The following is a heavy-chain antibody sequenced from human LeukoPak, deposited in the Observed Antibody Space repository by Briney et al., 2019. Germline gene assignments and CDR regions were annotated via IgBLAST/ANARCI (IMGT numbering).Heavy chain of an antibody. V-gene: IGHV1-69*13. Sequence: SVKVSCKASGGTFSSYAISWVRQAPGQGLEWMGGIIPSFGTANYAQKFQGRVTITADESTSTAYMELSSLRSEDTAVYYCAIPKPKQLWALYYYYGMDVWGQGTTVTVSS. J-gene: IGHJ6*02. CDR3: AIPKPKQLWALYYYYGMDV. D-gene: IGHD5-18*01. CDR1: GGTFSSYA. CDR2: IIPSFGTA.